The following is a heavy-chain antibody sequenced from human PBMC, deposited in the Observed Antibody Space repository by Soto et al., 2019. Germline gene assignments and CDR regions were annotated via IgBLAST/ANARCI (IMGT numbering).Heavy chain of an antibody. CDR2: IYSGGST. V-gene: IGHV3-53*02. CDR3: ARESWYSSSWYYFDY. D-gene: IGHD6-13*01. Sequence: EVQLVETGGGLIQLGGSLRLSCAASGFTVSSNYMSWVRQAPGKGLEWVSVIYSGGSTYYADSVKGRFTISRDNSKNTLYLQMNSLRAEDTAVYYCARESWYSSSWYYFDYWGQGTLVTVSS. CDR1: GFTVSSNY. J-gene: IGHJ4*02.